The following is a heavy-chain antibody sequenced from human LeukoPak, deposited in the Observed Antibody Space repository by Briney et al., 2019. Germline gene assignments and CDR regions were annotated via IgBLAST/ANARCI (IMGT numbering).Heavy chain of an antibody. V-gene: IGHV1-69*01. Sequence: SVKVSCKTSGGTFNSYTINWVRQAPGQGLEWMGGIIPIFATTNYAQKFQGRVTITADESTSTAYMELSSLSSEDAAVYYCASGTVASMDIWGQGTMVTVSS. CDR3: ASGTVASMDI. D-gene: IGHD5-12*01. J-gene: IGHJ3*02. CDR1: GGTFNSYT. CDR2: IIPIFATT.